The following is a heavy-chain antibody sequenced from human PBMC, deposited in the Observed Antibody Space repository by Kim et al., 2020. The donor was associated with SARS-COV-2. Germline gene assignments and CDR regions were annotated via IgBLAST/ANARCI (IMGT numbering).Heavy chain of an antibody. D-gene: IGHD5-12*01. V-gene: IGHV3-30*01. J-gene: IGHJ4*02. Sequence: GGSLRLSCRASGFKFSSYAIHWVRQAPGKGLEWLAVISYTGGSKYYADSVNGRFTISRDNSKNAVYLQMNSLRPEDTALYYCARGGDGYNYPDFWGQGTL. CDR2: ISYTGGSK. CDR3: ARGGDGYNYPDF. CDR1: GFKFSSYA.